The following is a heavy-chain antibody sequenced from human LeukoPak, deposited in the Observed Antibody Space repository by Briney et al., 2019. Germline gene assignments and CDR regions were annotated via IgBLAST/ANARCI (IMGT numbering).Heavy chain of an antibody. CDR3: ARSLVGEPVRFDP. Sequence: NPSETLSLTCTVSGGSISSSSYYWGWIRQPPGKGLEWIGSIYYSGSTYYNPSLKSRVTISVDTSKNQFSLKLSSVTAADTAVYYCARSLVGEPVRFDPWGQGTLVTVSS. V-gene: IGHV4-39*01. D-gene: IGHD2-15*01. CDR1: GGSISSSSYY. J-gene: IGHJ5*02. CDR2: IYYSGST.